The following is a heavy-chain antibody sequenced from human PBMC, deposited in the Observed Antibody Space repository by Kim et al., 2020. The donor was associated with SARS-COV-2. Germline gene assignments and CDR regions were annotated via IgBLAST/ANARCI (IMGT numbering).Heavy chain of an antibody. CDR3: ARDMSRFYYYYGMDV. CDR2: ISSSGSTI. CDR1: GFTFSDYY. V-gene: IGHV3-11*01. Sequence: GGSLRLSCAASGFTFSDYYMSWIRQAPGKGLEWVSYISSSGSTIYYADSVKGRFTISRDNAKNSLYLQMNSLRAEDTAVYYCARDMSRFYYYYGMDVWGQGTTVTVSS. J-gene: IGHJ6*02. D-gene: IGHD3-16*01.